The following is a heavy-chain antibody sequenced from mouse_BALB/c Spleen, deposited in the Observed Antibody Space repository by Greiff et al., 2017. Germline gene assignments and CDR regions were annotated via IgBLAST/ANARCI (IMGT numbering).Heavy chain of an antibody. Sequence: QVQLQQSGAELVKPGASVKMSCKASGYTFTSYWMHWVKQRPGQGLEWIVYINPSTGYTEYNQKFKDKATLTADKSSSTAYMQLSSLTSEDSAVYYGRRFPRLTPFAYWGQGTLVTVSA. CDR3: RRFPRLTPFAY. J-gene: IGHJ3*01. V-gene: IGHV1-7*01. D-gene: IGHD1-2*01. CDR2: INPSTGYT. CDR1: GYTFTSYW.